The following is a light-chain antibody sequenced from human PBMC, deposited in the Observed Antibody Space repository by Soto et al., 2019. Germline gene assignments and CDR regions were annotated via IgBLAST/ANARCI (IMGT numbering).Light chain of an antibody. Sequence: QSVLTQPPSASGSPGQSVTISCTGTSSDVGAYNYVSWYQQYPGKAPKLMIYEVDKRPSGVPDRFSGSKSGSTASLTVSGLQADYYCTSYTSSNTYGFGTGTKVTVL. CDR1: SSDVGAYNY. CDR3: TSYTSSNTYG. V-gene: IGLV2-8*01. J-gene: IGLJ1*01. CDR2: EVD.